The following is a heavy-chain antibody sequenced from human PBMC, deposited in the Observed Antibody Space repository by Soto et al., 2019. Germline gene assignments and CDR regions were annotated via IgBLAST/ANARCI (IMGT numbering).Heavy chain of an antibody. CDR1: GGSISSGGYY. CDR3: AREWDPYYDFWSGYQPLGAFDI. J-gene: IGHJ3*02. D-gene: IGHD3-3*01. V-gene: IGHV4-31*03. CDR2: IYYSGST. Sequence: SETLSLTCTVSGGSISSGGYYWIRIRPHPGKGLEWIGYIYYSGSTYYNPSLKSRVTISVDTSKNQFSLKLSSVTAADTAVYHCAREWDPYYDFWSGYQPLGAFDIWGQGTMVTVSS.